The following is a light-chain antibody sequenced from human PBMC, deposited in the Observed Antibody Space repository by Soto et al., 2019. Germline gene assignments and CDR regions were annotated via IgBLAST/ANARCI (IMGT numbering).Light chain of an antibody. Sequence: QHVLTQSPSASASLGASVKLTCTLSSGHSSYAIAWHQQQPEKGPRYLMKLNSDGSHRKGDGIPYRFSGSSSGAERYLTISSLQSEDEADYYCQTWGTGISVFGTGTKLTVL. CDR3: QTWGTGISV. CDR1: SGHSSYA. V-gene: IGLV4-69*01. CDR2: LNSDGSH. J-gene: IGLJ1*01.